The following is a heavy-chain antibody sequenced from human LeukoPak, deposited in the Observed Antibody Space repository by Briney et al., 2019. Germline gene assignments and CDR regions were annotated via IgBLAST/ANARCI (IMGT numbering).Heavy chain of an antibody. J-gene: IGHJ3*02. CDR2: ISDDGGTT. V-gene: IGHV3-23*01. D-gene: IGHD3-10*02. CDR1: GVTFSSNT. CDR3: ARRPVRGAFDI. Sequence: GGSLRLSCTGSGVTFSSNTMSWVRQAPGKGLEWVSDISDDGGTTFYADSVKGRFTVSRDDSNNALHLQMNSRRVENPALNYWARRPVRGAFDIWGQGTMVTVSS.